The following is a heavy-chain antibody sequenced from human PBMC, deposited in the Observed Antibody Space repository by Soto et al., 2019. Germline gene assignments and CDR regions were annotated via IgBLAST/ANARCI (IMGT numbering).Heavy chain of an antibody. CDR3: TRLISAAQDY. Sequence: GGSLRLSCEASGFVFKDSSIHWVRQASGKGLEWVGRIRDRAYNYATAYAASVKGRFTISRDDSNNKAYLQMDSLKTEDSAIYYCTRLISAAQDYWGQGTLVTVSS. V-gene: IGHV3-73*01. CDR2: IRDRAYNYAT. D-gene: IGHD3-10*01. CDR1: GFVFKDSS. J-gene: IGHJ4*02.